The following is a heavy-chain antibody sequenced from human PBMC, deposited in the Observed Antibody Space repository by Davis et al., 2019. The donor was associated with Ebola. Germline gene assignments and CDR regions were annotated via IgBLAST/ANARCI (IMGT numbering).Heavy chain of an antibody. CDR3: AREGVTIFGVDLYTRTYAMDI. CDR1: GGSVTSGGYY. Sequence: SETLSLTCTVSGGSVTSGGYYWSWIRQPPGKGLEWIGYIHSTGNTNYNPSFKSRVSISLDTSKDKFSLKLTSVTAADTAVYYCAREGVTIFGVDLYTRTYAMDIWGQGTTVTVS. V-gene: IGHV4-61*08. D-gene: IGHD3-3*01. CDR2: IHSTGNT. J-gene: IGHJ6*02.